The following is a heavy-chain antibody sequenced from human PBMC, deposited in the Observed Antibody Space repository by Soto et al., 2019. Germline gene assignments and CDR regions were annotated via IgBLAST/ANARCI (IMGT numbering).Heavy chain of an antibody. Sequence: ASVKVSCKASGYTFTSYYMHWVRQAPGQGLEWMGIINPSGGSTSYAQKFQGRVTMTRDTSTSTVYMELSSLRSEDTAVYYCARDASPDYDFWSGYYRGWFDPWGQGTLVTVS. D-gene: IGHD3-3*01. V-gene: IGHV1-46*03. CDR1: GYTFTSYY. CDR2: INPSGGST. J-gene: IGHJ5*02. CDR3: ARDASPDYDFWSGYYRGWFDP.